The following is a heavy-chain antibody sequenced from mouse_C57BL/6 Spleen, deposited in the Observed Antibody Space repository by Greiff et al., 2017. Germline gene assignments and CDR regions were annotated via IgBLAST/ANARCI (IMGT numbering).Heavy chain of an antibody. J-gene: IGHJ1*03. CDR1: GFTFSDYG. CDR2: ISSGSSTI. V-gene: IGHV5-17*01. D-gene: IGHD4-1*01. Sequence: EVKLMESGGGLVKPGGSLKLSCAASGFTFSDYGMHWVRQAPEKGLEWVAYISSGSSTIYYADTVMGRFTISRDNAKKTLFLQMTSLWSEDTAMYYCARWSTGEVYFDVWGTGTTVTVSS. CDR3: ARWSTGEVYFDV.